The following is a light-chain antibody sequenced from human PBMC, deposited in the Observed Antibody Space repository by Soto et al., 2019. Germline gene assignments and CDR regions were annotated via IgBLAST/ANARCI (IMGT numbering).Light chain of an antibody. J-gene: IGKJ2*02. V-gene: IGKV3-15*01. CDR2: GAS. Sequence: EIVMTQSPATLSVSPGERATLSCRASQSISNNVAWYQQKPGQAPRLLISGASTRATGIPARFSGSGSGTELTLTISSLQSEDFAFYYCQQYNDWPPSTFGQGTKLEIK. CDR1: QSISNN. CDR3: QQYNDWPPST.